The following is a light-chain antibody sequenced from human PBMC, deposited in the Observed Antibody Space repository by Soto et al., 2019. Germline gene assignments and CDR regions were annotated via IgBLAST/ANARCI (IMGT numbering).Light chain of an antibody. CDR1: QSIGSW. CDR3: QQYNSYPRNT. CDR2: KAS. J-gene: IGKJ2*01. V-gene: IGKV1-5*03. Sequence: DIQMTQSPSTLSASVGERVAFTCRASQSIGSWLAWYQQKPGKAPNLLIYKASYLQSGVPSRFTGSGSGTEFTLSINTLQSDDFGTYYCQQYNSYPRNTFGQGTKLEI.